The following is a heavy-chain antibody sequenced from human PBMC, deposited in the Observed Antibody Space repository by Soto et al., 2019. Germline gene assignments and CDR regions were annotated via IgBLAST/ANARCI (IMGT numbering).Heavy chain of an antibody. CDR1: GFTFSNAW. Sequence: EVHLVECGGGLVKPGGSLRLSCAASGFTFSNAWINWVRQAPGKGLEWVGRVKSKNDGGTTDFAAPVKGRFAISRDESKNMVYLEMNSLQTEDTAIYYCTTDSYITSIIFRFDYWCHGTLVTVSS. CDR3: TTDSYITSIIFRFDY. J-gene: IGHJ4*01. V-gene: IGHV3-15*07. CDR2: VKSKNDGGTT. D-gene: IGHD3-10*01.